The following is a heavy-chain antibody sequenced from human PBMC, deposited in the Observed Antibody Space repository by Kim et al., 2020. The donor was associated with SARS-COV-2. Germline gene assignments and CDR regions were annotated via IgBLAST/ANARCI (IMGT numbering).Heavy chain of an antibody. CDR1: GGSFSGYY. V-gene: IGHV4-34*01. J-gene: IGHJ3*02. Sequence: SETLSLTCAVYGGSFSGYYWSWIRQPPGKGLEWIGEINHSGSTNYNPSLKSRVTISVDTSKNQFSLKLSSVTAADTAVYYCARGVSPSTTAQPAFDIWGQGTMVTVSS. CDR3: ARGVSPSTTAQPAFDI. CDR2: INHSGST. D-gene: IGHD1-26*01.